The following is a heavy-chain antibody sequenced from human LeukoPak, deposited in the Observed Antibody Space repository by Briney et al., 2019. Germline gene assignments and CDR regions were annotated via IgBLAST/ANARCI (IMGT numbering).Heavy chain of an antibody. CDR3: ARPGRSGAGTNHMDV. J-gene: IGHJ6*03. CDR2: SYNSGST. CDR1: GGSISSSNYY. Sequence: SETLSLTCTVSGGSISSSNYYWGWLRQPPGKGLEWIGSSYNSGSTFYNPSLKSRVTISVDTSNNQFSLRLNSVTAADTAVYYCARPGRSGAGTNHMDVWGKGTTVTVSS. D-gene: IGHD3-3*01. V-gene: IGHV4-39*01.